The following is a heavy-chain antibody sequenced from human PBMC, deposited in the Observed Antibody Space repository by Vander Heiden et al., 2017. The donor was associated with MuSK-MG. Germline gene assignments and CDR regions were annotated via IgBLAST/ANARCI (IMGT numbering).Heavy chain of an antibody. Sequence: QVQLVESGGGLVTPGGSLRLSCAASGFTFSDYYMSWIRQAPGKGLQCLSYISSSGRTKYYADSVKGRFTVSRDNGKNSLYLQVNSLRAEDTAVYYCARDRVPAGAADIRYYFDYWGHGTLVTVSS. D-gene: IGHD6-13*01. CDR3: ARDRVPAGAADIRYYFDY. V-gene: IGHV3-11*04. CDR1: GFTFSDYY. J-gene: IGHJ4*01. CDR2: ISSSGRTK.